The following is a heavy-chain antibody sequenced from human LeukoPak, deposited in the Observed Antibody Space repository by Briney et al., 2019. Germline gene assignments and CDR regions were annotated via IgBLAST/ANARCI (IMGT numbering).Heavy chain of an antibody. D-gene: IGHD2-2*01. J-gene: IGHJ4*02. CDR3: AKGFAYQLPHSTFDY. Sequence: GGSLRLSCAASGFTFSSYAMSWVRQAPGKGLEWVSAISGSGGSTYYADSVKGRFTISRDNSKNTLYLQMNSLRAGDTAVYYCAKGFAYQLPHSTFDYWGQGTLVTVSS. CDR2: ISGSGGST. V-gene: IGHV3-23*01. CDR1: GFTFSSYA.